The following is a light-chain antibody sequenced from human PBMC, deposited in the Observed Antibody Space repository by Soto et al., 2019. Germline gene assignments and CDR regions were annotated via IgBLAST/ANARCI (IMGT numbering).Light chain of an antibody. CDR2: EVS. Sequence: QSALTQPASVSGSPGQSITISCTGTSSDVGGYNYVSWYQQHPGKAPKLMIYEVSYRPSGVSDCFSGSKSGNTASLTISGLQAEDEADYFCSSYRSSSTNWVFGGGTKLTVL. V-gene: IGLV2-14*01. CDR3: SSYRSSSTNWV. CDR1: SSDVGGYNY. J-gene: IGLJ3*02.